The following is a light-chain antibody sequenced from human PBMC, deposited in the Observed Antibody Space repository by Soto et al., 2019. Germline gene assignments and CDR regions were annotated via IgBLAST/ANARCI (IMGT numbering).Light chain of an antibody. J-gene: IGLJ1*01. CDR2: EVS. CDR3: CSYAGSSTFYV. CDR1: SSDVGSYNL. Sequence: QSVLTQPASVSASHGQSITISCTGTSSDVGSYNLVSWYQQHPGKAPKLMIYEVSKRPSGVSNRFSGSKSGNTASLTISGLQAEDEADYYCCSYAGSSTFYVFGTGTKVTVL. V-gene: IGLV2-23*02.